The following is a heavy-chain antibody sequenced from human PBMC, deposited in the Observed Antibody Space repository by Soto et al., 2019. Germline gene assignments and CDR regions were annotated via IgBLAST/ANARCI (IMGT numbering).Heavy chain of an antibody. Sequence: GGSLRLSCAASGFTFGSYGGHWVRQAPGKGLEWVAVIWYDGSNKYYADSVKGRFTISRDNSKNTLYLQMNSLRAEYMVVYYCARVMNKDYFDFWGQGPLVTGSS. J-gene: IGHJ4*02. CDR2: IWYDGSNK. CDR1: GFTFGSYG. CDR3: ARVMNKDYFDF. V-gene: IGHV3-33*01.